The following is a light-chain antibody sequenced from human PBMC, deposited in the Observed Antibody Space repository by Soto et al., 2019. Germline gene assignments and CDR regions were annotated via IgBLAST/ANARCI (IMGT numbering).Light chain of an antibody. CDR3: QQYNSAET. CDR1: QSISIW. CDR2: KAS. J-gene: IGKJ1*01. V-gene: IGKV1-5*03. Sequence: DIQMTQSPSTLTASVGDSVTITCRASQSISIWLAWYQQKPGKAPKLLIYKASTLKTGVPSRFSGSGSGTELTLTISSLQPDDFATYYCQQYNSAETFGQGTKVELK.